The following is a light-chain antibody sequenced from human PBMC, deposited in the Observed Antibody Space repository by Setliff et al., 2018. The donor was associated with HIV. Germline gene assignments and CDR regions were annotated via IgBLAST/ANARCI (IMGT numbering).Light chain of an antibody. CDR1: SSDVGSYNL. V-gene: IGLV2-14*02. J-gene: IGLJ1*01. CDR3: QSYDSSLSGSV. Sequence: QSVLTQPASVSGSPGQSITISCTGTSSDVGSYNLVSWYQQHPGKAPKLMIYEGSERPSGVSNRFSGSKSGNTASLTISGLQAEDEADYYCQSYDSSLSGSVFGTGTKVTVL. CDR2: EGS.